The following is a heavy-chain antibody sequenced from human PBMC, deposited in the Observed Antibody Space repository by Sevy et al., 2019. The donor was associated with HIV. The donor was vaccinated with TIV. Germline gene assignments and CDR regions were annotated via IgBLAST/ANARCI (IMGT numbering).Heavy chain of an antibody. J-gene: IGHJ6*02. Sequence: ASVKVSCKASGYTFTSYYMHWVRQAPGQGLEWMGIINPSGGSTSYAQTFQGRVTMTRDTSTSTVYMELSSLRSEDTAVYYCASVQLGYCSGGSCYLSDYYYGMDVWGQGTTVTVSS. D-gene: IGHD2-15*01. V-gene: IGHV1-46*03. CDR2: INPSGGST. CDR1: GYTFTSYY. CDR3: ASVQLGYCSGGSCYLSDYYYGMDV.